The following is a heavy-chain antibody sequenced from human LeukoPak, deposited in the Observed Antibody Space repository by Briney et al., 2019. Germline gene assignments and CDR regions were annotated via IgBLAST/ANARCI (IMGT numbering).Heavy chain of an antibody. J-gene: IGHJ4*02. D-gene: IGHD3-22*01. CDR1: GGSISSGGYF. CDR3: AREVEYYDSSGYSNYFDY. CDR2: ISYSGST. V-gene: IGHV4-31*01. Sequence: PSETLSLTCTVSGGSISSGGYFWSWIRQYPGKGLEWIGYISYSGSTYYNPILKSQVTISVDTSKNQFSLKLRSVTAADTAVYYCAREVEYYDSSGYSNYFDYWGQGTLVTVSS.